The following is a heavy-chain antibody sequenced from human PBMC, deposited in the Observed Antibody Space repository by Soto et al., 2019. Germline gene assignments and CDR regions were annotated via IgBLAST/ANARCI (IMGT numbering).Heavy chain of an antibody. CDR2: ISSSSSYI. Sequence: GESLKISCAASGFTFSSYSMNWVRPAPGKGLEWVSSISSSSSYIYYADSVKGRFTISRDNAKNSLYLQMNSLRAEDTAVYYCARDQPGYSYGYGLGYWGQGTLVTAPQ. J-gene: IGHJ4*02. CDR3: ARDQPGYSYGYGLGY. V-gene: IGHV3-21*01. CDR1: GFTFSSYS. D-gene: IGHD5-18*01.